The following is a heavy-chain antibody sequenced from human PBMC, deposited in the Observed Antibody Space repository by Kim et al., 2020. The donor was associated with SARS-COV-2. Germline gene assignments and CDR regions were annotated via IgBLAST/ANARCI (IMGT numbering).Heavy chain of an antibody. Sequence: GRFTISRDNSKNTLYLQMNSLGAEDTAVYYCAKDHRIAIPLKLKGAYFDYWGQGTLVTVSS. CDR3: AKDHRIAIPLKLKGAYFDY. V-gene: IGHV3-30*02. D-gene: IGHD2-2*02. J-gene: IGHJ4*02.